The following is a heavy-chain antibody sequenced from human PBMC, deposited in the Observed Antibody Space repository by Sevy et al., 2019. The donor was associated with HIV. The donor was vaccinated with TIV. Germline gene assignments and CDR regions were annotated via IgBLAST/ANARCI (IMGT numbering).Heavy chain of an antibody. CDR1: GFTFSKYS. CDR3: AREGCTKPHDY. J-gene: IGHJ4*02. D-gene: IGHD2-8*01. Sequence: GGCLRLSCAASGFTFSKYSMNWVRQPPGKGLEWVSTLSFGCGEINYADSVKGRFTISRVNSKSSVYLQMNNLRPEDTAVYYCAREGCTKPHDYWGQGTLVTVSS. CDR2: LSFGCGEI. V-gene: IGHV3-23*01.